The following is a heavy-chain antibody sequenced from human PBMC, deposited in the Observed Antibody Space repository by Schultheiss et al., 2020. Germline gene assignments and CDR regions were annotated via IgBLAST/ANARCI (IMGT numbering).Heavy chain of an antibody. Sequence: SVKVSCKVPGYTFTSYYMHWVRQAPGQGLEWMGGIIPIFGTANYAQKFQGRVTITADESTSTAYMELSSLRSEDTAMFYCASYSGSYGAVGYWGQGTLVTVSS. J-gene: IGHJ4*02. CDR1: GYTFTSYY. CDR2: IIPIFGTA. CDR3: ASYSGSYGAVGY. D-gene: IGHD1-26*01. V-gene: IGHV1-69*13.